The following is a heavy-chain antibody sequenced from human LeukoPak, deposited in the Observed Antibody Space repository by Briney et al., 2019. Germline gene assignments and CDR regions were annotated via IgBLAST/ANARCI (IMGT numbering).Heavy chain of an antibody. J-gene: IGHJ4*02. CDR3: ARDYYDSSGYGVFDY. CDR1: IGSISSSKW. D-gene: IGHD3-22*01. V-gene: IGHV4-4*02. Sequence: SETLSLTCSVSIGSISSSKWWSWVRQSPVKGLEWIGSIYHSGSTYYNPSLKSRVTISVDTSKNQFSLKLSSVTAADTAVYYCARDYYDSSGYGVFDYWGQGTLVTVSS. CDR2: IYHSGST.